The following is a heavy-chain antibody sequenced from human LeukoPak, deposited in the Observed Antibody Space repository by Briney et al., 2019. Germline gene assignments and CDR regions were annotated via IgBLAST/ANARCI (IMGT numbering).Heavy chain of an antibody. J-gene: IGHJ4*02. V-gene: IGHV1-69*05. CDR2: IIPIFGTA. Sequence: SSVKVSCRASGGTSSSYAISWVRQAPGQGLEWIGGIIPIFGTANYAQKFQGRVTITTDESTSTAYMELSSLRSEDTAVYYCAREAVEMATGPLDYWGQRTLVTVSS. CDR3: AREAVEMATGPLDY. D-gene: IGHD5-24*01. CDR1: GGTSSSYA.